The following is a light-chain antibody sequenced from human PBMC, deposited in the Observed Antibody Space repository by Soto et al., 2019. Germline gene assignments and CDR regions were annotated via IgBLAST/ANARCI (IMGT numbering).Light chain of an antibody. CDR3: QQYNSYST. CDR2: KAS. J-gene: IGKJ1*01. Sequence: DIQMTQSPSTLSASVGDRVTITCRASQSISSWLAWYQQKPGQAPKLLIYKASSLESGVPSRFSGSGTGTEYMLTISALQPDDFATYCSQQYNSYSTVGQGTKVDIK. V-gene: IGKV1-5*03. CDR1: QSISSW.